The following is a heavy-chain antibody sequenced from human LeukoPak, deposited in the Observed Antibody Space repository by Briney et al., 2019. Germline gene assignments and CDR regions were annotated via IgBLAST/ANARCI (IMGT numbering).Heavy chain of an antibody. V-gene: IGHV1-2*02. CDR2: INPNSGGT. CDR1: GYTFTGYY. D-gene: IGHD3-22*01. CDR3: ARSLKYYYDSSGYFPNFDY. J-gene: IGHJ4*02. Sequence: ASVKVSCKASGYTFTGYYMHWVRQAPGQGLEWMGWINPNSGGTNYAQKFQGRVTMTRDTSISTAYMELSRLRSDDTAVCYCARSLKYYYDSSGYFPNFDYWGQGTLVTVSS.